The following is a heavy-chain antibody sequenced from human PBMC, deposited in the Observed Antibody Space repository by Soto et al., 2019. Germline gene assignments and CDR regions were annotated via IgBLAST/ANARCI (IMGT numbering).Heavy chain of an antibody. CDR1: GGSISNYY. Sequence: PSETLSLTCTVSGGSISNYYCNWIRQPPGKGLEWIGYIHNTGSTNYNPSLTSRVTMSLDTSKNQFSLKLSSVTAADTAVYYRARFYDSSGSNWFDPWGQGTLVTVSS. CDR3: ARFYDSSGSNWFDP. CDR2: IHNTGST. D-gene: IGHD3-22*01. V-gene: IGHV4-59*01. J-gene: IGHJ5*02.